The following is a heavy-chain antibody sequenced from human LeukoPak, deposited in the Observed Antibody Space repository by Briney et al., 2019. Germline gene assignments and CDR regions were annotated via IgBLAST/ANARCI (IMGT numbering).Heavy chain of an antibody. Sequence: GSLRLSCAASGFTFSKYTMHWVRQAPGKGLEWVAVISYDGSYKYYADSVKGRFTISRDNSKNTLYLQMNSLRAEDTAVYYCARGLFTGGTYYGYWGQGTLVTVSS. CDR1: GFTFSKYT. V-gene: IGHV3-30-3*01. CDR2: ISYDGSYK. J-gene: IGHJ4*02. CDR3: ARGLFTGGTYYGY. D-gene: IGHD4-17*01.